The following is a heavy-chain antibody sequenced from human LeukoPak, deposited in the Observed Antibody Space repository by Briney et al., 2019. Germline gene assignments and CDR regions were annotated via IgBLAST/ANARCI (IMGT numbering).Heavy chain of an antibody. V-gene: IGHV3-21*01. J-gene: IGHJ4*02. D-gene: IGHD1-26*01. CDR1: GLTFSSYS. CDR3: ARGGGGSYYHLLDY. CDR2: ISSSSSYI. Sequence: PGGSLRLSCAASGLTFSSYSMNWVRQAPGKGLEWVSSISSSSSYIYYADSVKGRFTISRDNAKNSLYLQMNSLRAEDTAVYYCARGGGGSYYHLLDYWGQGTLVTVSS.